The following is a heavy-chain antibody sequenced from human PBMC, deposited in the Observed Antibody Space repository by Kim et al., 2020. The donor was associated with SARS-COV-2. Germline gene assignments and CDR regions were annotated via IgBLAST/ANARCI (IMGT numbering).Heavy chain of an antibody. CDR3: ARAQVRYSPRTEYFQH. D-gene: IGHD3-9*01. J-gene: IGHJ1*01. V-gene: IGHV3-7*03. CDR1: GFTFSSYW. Sequence: GGSLRLSCAASGFTFSSYWMSWVRQAPGKGLEWVANIKQDGSEKYYVDSVKGRFTISRDNAKNSLYLQMNSLRAEDTAVYYCARAQVRYSPRTEYFQHWGQGTLVTVSS. CDR2: IKQDGSEK.